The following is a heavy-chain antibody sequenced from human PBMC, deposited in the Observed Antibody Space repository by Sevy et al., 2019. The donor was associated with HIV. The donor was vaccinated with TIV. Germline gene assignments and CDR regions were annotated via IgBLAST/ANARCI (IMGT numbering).Heavy chain of an antibody. CDR3: TTESRFFDSSGYWGFDY. V-gene: IGHV3-15*01. CDR2: IKSKTDGGTT. J-gene: IGHJ4*02. Sequence: GGSLRLSCAASGFTFSNAWMSWVRQAPGKGLEWVGRIKSKTDGGTTDYAAPVKGRFTISRDDSKNTLYLQMNSLKTEDTAVYYCTTESRFFDSSGYWGFDYWGQGTLLTVSS. CDR1: GFTFSNAW. D-gene: IGHD3-22*01.